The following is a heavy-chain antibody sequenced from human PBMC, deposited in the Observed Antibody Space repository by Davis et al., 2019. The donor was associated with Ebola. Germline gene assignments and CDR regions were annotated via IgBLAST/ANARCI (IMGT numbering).Heavy chain of an antibody. D-gene: IGHD3-10*01. V-gene: IGHV3-15*01. CDR2: IKSKTDGGTT. Sequence: PGGSLRLSCAASGFTFSNAWMSWVRQAPGKGLEWVGRIKSKTDGGTTDYAAPVKGRFTISRDDSKNTLYLQMNSLKTEDTAVYYCTTDPMDTYYYYGMDVWGQGTTVTVSS. CDR3: TTDPMDTYYYYGMDV. CDR1: GFTFSNAW. J-gene: IGHJ6*02.